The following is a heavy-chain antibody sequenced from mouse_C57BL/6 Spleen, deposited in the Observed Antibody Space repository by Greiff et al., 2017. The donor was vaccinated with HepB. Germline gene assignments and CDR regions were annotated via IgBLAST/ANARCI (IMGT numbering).Heavy chain of an antibody. Sequence: QVQLKQPGAELVKPGASVKMSCKASGYTFTSYWITWVKQRPGQGLEWIGDIYPGSGSTNYNEKFKSKATLTVDTSSSTAYMQLSSLTSEDSAVYYCAREGLRRGYWYFDVWGTGTTVTVSS. J-gene: IGHJ1*03. CDR2: IYPGSGST. CDR1: GYTFTSYW. V-gene: IGHV1-55*01. D-gene: IGHD2-4*01. CDR3: AREGLRRGYWYFDV.